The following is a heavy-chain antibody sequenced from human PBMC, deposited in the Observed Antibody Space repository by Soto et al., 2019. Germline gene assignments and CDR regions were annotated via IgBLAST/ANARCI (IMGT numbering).Heavy chain of an antibody. J-gene: IGHJ6*02. CDR3: ARGSRVKIPAASGSDYYYHGLDV. Sequence: QVQLQQWGAGLLKPSETLSLTCAVYGGSFSGYYWSWIRQPPGKGLEWIGEINHRGSTNYNPSLQRRVTISVDTSKNQFSLKLNSVTAADTAVYYCARGSRVKIPAASGSDYYYHGLDVWGQGTAVTVSS. CDR2: INHRGST. V-gene: IGHV4-34*01. D-gene: IGHD3-10*01. CDR1: GGSFSGYY.